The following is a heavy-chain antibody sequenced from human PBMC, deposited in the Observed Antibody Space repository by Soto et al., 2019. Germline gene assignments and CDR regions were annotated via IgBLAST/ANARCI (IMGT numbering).Heavy chain of an antibody. Sequence: ASVKVSCKASGYTFTNYGIRWVRQAPGQGLEWMGWINVYNGNTKYAQKVQGRVTMTTDTSTSTAYMELRSLRSDDTAVYYCARGVGSGSYYNQYNWFDPWGQGTLVTVSS. CDR3: ARGVGSGSYYNQYNWFDP. J-gene: IGHJ5*02. CDR1: GYTFTNYG. CDR2: INVYNGNT. D-gene: IGHD3-10*01. V-gene: IGHV1-18*01.